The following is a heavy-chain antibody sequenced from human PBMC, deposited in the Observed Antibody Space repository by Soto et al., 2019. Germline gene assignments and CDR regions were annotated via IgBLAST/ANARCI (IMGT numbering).Heavy chain of an antibody. CDR2: MYYSGST. CDR1: GGSISSSSYY. CDR3: ASWTLYCSGGSCYPEWFDP. V-gene: IGHV4-39*01. D-gene: IGHD2-15*01. Sequence: QLQLQESGPGLVKPSETLSLTCTVSGGSISSSSYYWGWIRQPPGKGLEWIGSMYYSGSTYYNPSLKSRVTISVDTSKNQFSLKLSSVTAADTAVYYCASWTLYCSGGSCYPEWFDPWGQGTLVTVSS. J-gene: IGHJ5*02.